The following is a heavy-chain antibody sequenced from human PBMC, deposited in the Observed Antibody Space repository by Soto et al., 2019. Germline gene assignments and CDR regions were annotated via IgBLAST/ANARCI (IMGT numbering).Heavy chain of an antibody. CDR1: GFTLSSYY. V-gene: IGHV3-30*04. CDR3: ARDDPLSPEARHPYYAYYTGMDV. Sequence: GGSLRLSCEASGFTLSSYYMHWIRQAPGKGLEWVAVISDDGSHKYYADSVKGRFTISRDDYKNTLYLKINSLRPEDTAVFFCARDDPLSPEARHPYYAYYTGMDVWGQGTTVTVSS. D-gene: IGHD3-16*01. J-gene: IGHJ6*02. CDR2: ISDDGSHK.